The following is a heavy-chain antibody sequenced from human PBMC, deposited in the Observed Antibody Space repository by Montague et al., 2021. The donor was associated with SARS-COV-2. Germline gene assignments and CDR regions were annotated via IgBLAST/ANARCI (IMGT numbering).Heavy chain of an antibody. J-gene: IGHJ6*02. Sequence: SLRLSCAASGFTFSSYAMHWVRQAPGKGLEWVAVISYDGSNKYHADSVKGRFTISRDNSKNTLYLQMNSLRVEDTAVYYCARAQGGNYYYGMDVWGQGTTVTVSS. D-gene: IGHD3-16*01. CDR2: ISYDGSNK. CDR1: GFTFSSYA. CDR3: ARAQGGNYYYGMDV. V-gene: IGHV3-30-3*01.